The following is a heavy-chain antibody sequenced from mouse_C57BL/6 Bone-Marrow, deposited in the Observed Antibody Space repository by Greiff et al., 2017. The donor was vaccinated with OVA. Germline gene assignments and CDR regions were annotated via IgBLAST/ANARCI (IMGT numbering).Heavy chain of an antibody. Sequence: VQLQQSGPELVKPGASVKIPCKASGYTFTDYNMDWVKQSHGKSLEWIGDINPNNGGTIYNQKFKGKATLTVDKSSSTAYMELRSLTSEDTAVYYCARRGSMGLPLFDYWGQGTTLTVSS. J-gene: IGHJ2*01. D-gene: IGHD1-1*02. CDR3: ARRGSMGLPLFDY. CDR2: INPNNGGT. CDR1: GYTFTDYN. V-gene: IGHV1-18*01.